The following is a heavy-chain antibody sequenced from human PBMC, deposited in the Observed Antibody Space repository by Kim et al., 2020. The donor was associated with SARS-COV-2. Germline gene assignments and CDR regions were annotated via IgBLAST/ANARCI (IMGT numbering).Heavy chain of an antibody. D-gene: IGHD3-10*01. CDR2: INHSGST. Sequence: SETLSLTCAVYGGSFSGYYWSWIRQPPGKGLEWIGEINHSGSTNYNPSLKSRVTISVDTSKNQFSLKLSSVTAADTAVYYCAREESITMVRGWRFDPWGQGTLVTVSS. V-gene: IGHV4-34*01. J-gene: IGHJ5*02. CDR1: GGSFSGYY. CDR3: AREESITMVRGWRFDP.